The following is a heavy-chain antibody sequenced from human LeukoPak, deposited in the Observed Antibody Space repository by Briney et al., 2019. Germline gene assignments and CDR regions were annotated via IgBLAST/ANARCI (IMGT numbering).Heavy chain of an antibody. J-gene: IGHJ4*02. V-gene: IGHV3-23*01. Sequence: PGGSLRLSCAASGFIFSQFDMNWVRQAPGKGLEWVSRISGSGSNVNYADSAKGRFTISRDNSKNTVYLQMKSLRAGDTALYYCAKARSEVVISATNHWGQGTQVTVSS. CDR2: ISGSGSNV. CDR3: AKARSEVVISATNH. CDR1: GFIFSQFD. D-gene: IGHD2-15*01.